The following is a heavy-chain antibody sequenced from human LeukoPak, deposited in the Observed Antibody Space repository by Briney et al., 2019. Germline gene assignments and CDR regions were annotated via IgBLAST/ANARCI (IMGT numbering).Heavy chain of an antibody. V-gene: IGHV4-59*01. CDR3: ARGDCGGDCPFDY. D-gene: IGHD2-21*02. J-gene: IGHJ4*02. Sequence: PSETLSLTCTVSGGSISSCYWSWIRQPPGKGLEWIGYIYYSGSTNYNPSLKSRVTISVDTSKNQFSLKLSSVTAADTAVYYCARGDCGGDCPFDYWGQGTLVTVSS. CDR2: IYYSGST. CDR1: GGSISSCY.